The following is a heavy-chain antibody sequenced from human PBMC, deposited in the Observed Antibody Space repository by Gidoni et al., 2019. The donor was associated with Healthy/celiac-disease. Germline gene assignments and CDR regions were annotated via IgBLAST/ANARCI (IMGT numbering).Heavy chain of an antibody. D-gene: IGHD4-4*01. Sequence: QVQLPQWGAGLLKPSETLSLPCAVSGGSFSGYYWSWIRQPPGKGLEWIGESNHSGSTNYNPSLKSRVTISVDTSKNQFSLKLSSVTAADTAVYYCARGGFRGLGLHKRGFDPWGQGTLVTVSS. CDR2: SNHSGST. J-gene: IGHJ5*02. CDR1: GGSFSGYY. V-gene: IGHV4-34*01. CDR3: ARGGFRGLGLHKRGFDP.